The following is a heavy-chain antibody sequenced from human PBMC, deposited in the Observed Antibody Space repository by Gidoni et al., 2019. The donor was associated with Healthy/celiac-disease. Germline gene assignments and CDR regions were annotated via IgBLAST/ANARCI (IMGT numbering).Heavy chain of an antibody. J-gene: IGHJ6*02. Sequence: EVQLVESGGGWVQPGGSLRLACAASGFTCSSYSMNWVRQAPGKGLEWVSYISSSSSTIYYDASVTGRVTISRDTAKNSLYLQMNSLSAEDSAVYYCARTVGTSYSSSWYGMDVWGQGTPVTVSS. CDR2: ISSSSSTI. V-gene: IGHV3-48*01. CDR1: GFTCSSYS. CDR3: ARTVGTSYSSSWYGMDV. D-gene: IGHD6-13*01.